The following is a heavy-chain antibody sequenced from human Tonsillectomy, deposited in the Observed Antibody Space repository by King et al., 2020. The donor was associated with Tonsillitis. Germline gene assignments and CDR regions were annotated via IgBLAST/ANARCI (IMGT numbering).Heavy chain of an antibody. V-gene: IGHV3-23*04. CDR2: ISDSGGST. J-gene: IGHJ4*02. CDR3: AKDPGRYEWLEEY. Sequence: VQLVESGGGLVQPGGSLRLSCAASGFTFSSYAMSWVRQAPGKGLEWVSGISDSGGSTYYADSVKGRFSISRDNSKYTMYLQMNSVRAEDTAIYYCAKDPGRYEWLEEYWGQGTLVTVSS. CDR1: GFTFSSYA. D-gene: IGHD3-9*01.